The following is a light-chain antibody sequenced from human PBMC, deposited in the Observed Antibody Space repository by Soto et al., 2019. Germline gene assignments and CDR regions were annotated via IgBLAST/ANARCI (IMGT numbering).Light chain of an antibody. J-gene: IGKJ4*01. CDR3: QQYHKWPPFT. CDR2: GAS. V-gene: IGKV3-15*01. Sequence: EVGMTQSPATLSVSPGERATLSCRASQSVSSNLAWYQQKPGQTPRLLMYGASTRATGIPARFSGSGSGTEFTLTISSLQSEDFAVYYCQQYHKWPPFTFGGGTKVDNK. CDR1: QSVSSN.